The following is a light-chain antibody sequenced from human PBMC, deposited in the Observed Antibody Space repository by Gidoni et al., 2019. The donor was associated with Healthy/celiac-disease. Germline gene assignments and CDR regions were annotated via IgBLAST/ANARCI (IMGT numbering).Light chain of an antibody. Sequence: EIVLTQSPGTLSLSPGERATLSCRASQSVSSCYLAWYQQKPGQAPRLLIYGASSRATGIPDRFSVSWSGTDFTLTISSLEPEDFAVYYCQQYGSSPPYTFGQGTKLEIK. CDR2: GAS. V-gene: IGKV3-20*01. J-gene: IGKJ2*01. CDR1: QSVSSCY. CDR3: QQYGSSPPYT.